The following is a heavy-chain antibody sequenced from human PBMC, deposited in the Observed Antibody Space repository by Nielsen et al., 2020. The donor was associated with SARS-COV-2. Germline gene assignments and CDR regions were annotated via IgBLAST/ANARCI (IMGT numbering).Heavy chain of an antibody. Sequence: GESLKISCAASGFTFNIYAMAWVRRAPGRGLQWVTGVSASGGSTYYTDSVKGRFSISRDNSKNTLFLQMPSLRVEDTALYYCAKDGVVRGDALDLSGQGTMVTVSS. J-gene: IGHJ3*01. CDR1: GFTFNIYA. V-gene: IGHV3-23*01. D-gene: IGHD3-10*01. CDR2: VSASGGST. CDR3: AKDGVVRGDALDL.